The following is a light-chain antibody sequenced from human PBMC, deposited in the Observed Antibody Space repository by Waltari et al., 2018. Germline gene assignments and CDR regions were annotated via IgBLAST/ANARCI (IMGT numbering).Light chain of an antibody. V-gene: IGKV1-6*01. CDR2: GTS. J-gene: IGKJ1*01. Sequence: TQLTQSPSPLSASVGNRVLPPCRASEDISNDLAWYQQQPGKAPKVLIYGTSILHSEVPSRFSGSGSGTDFTLTITNLQPEDFATYFCLHDYGYPRTFGQGTKVEVK. CDR3: LHDYGYPRT. CDR1: EDISND.